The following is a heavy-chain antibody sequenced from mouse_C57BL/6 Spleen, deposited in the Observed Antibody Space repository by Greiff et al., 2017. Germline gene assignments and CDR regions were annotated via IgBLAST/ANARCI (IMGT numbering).Heavy chain of an antibody. Sequence: QVQLQQSGAELVRPGTSVKVSCKASGYAFTNYWIEWVKQRPGQGLEWIGVINPGSGGTNYNEKFKGKATLTADKSSSTAYMQLSSLTSEDSAVYFCARGASYDCDGENFDYWGQGTTLTVSS. CDR3: ARGASYDCDGENFDY. CDR2: INPGSGGT. V-gene: IGHV1-54*01. CDR1: GYAFTNYW. J-gene: IGHJ2*01. D-gene: IGHD1-1*01.